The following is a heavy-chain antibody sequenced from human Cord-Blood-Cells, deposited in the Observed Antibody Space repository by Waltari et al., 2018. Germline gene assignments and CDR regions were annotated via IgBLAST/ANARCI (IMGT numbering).Heavy chain of an antibody. CDR3: ARGLQLLWFGEFDY. J-gene: IGHJ4*02. CDR2: INHSGST. D-gene: IGHD3-10*01. Sequence: QVQLQQWGAGLLKPSETLSLTCAVYGGSFSGYYWSWIRQPPGKGLEGIGEINHSGSTNYNPSLKSRVTISVDTSKNQFSLKLSSVTAADTAVYYCARGLQLLWFGEFDYWGQGTLVTVSS. CDR1: GGSFSGYY. V-gene: IGHV4-34*01.